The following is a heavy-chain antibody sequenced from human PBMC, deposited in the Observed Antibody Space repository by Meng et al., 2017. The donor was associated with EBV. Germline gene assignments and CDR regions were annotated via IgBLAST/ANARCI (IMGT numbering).Heavy chain of an antibody. D-gene: IGHD3-10*01. Sequence: VQLLQSGAEVKKPGSSVKVFCKTSGGTFRSDAVSWVRQAPGQGLEWMGGLIPMSDAPHYAQKFQGRVTMTADESTNTHYMDLSGLRFEDTAVYYCASESGRGFTPDYWGQGTLATVSS. J-gene: IGHJ4*02. CDR3: ASESGRGFTPDY. CDR2: LIPMSDAP. V-gene: IGHV1-69*01. CDR1: GGTFRSDA.